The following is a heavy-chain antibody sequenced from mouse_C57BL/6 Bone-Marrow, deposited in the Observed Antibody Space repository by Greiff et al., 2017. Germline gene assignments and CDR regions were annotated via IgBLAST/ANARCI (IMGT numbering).Heavy chain of an antibody. J-gene: IGHJ3*01. CDR2: ISSGGSYT. V-gene: IGHV5-6*01. Sequence: EVQVVESGGDLVKPGGSLKLSCAASGFTFSSYGMSWVRQTPDKRLEWVATISSGGSYTYYPDSVKGRFTISRDNAKNTLYLQMSSLKSEDTAMYYCARHPDYGGPGFAYWGQGTLVTVSA. CDR1: GFTFSSYG. CDR3: ARHPDYGGPGFAY. D-gene: IGHD2-4*01.